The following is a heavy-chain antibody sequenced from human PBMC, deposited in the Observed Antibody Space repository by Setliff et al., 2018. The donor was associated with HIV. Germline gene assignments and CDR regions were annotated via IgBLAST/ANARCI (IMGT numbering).Heavy chain of an antibody. Sequence: PSETLSLTCSVSGGSISTSSYFWGWIRQPPGKGLEWIGSIYYSGSTKYNPSLKSRVTISVDTSKNQLSLKLNSATAADTAVYYCARRVYGSGNVWGKGTTVTVSS. CDR3: ARRVYGSGNV. CDR2: IYYSGST. D-gene: IGHD3-10*01. CDR1: GGSISTSSYF. V-gene: IGHV4-39*01. J-gene: IGHJ6*04.